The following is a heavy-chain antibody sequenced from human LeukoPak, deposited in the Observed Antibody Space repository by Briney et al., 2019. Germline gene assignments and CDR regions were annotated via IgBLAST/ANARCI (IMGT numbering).Heavy chain of an antibody. V-gene: IGHV5-51*01. Sequence: AEESLKISCQGSGYSFTNYWIGWVRQMPGKGLEWMGIIYPGDSDTRYSPSFQGQVTISADKSISTAYLQWSSLKASDTAMYYCARRSGSYLDYWGQGTLVTVSS. CDR3: ARRSGSYLDY. CDR1: GYSFTNYW. D-gene: IGHD1-26*01. CDR2: IYPGDSDT. J-gene: IGHJ4*02.